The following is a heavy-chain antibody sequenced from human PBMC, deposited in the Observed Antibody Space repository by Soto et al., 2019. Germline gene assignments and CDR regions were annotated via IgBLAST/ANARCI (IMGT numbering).Heavy chain of an antibody. J-gene: IGHJ6*02. CDR3: ARGVDAGVDV. D-gene: IGHD1-1*01. Sequence: QVQLVQSGAEVTKPGASVKVSCKASGYTFTTYDINWVRQATGQGLEWLGWMSPNSGATGYAQKFQGGVTMTRDTSLTTAYMELSNLRSEDTAMYYCARGVDAGVDVWGQGTTVTVSS. CDR1: GYTFTTYD. CDR2: MSPNSGAT. V-gene: IGHV1-8*01.